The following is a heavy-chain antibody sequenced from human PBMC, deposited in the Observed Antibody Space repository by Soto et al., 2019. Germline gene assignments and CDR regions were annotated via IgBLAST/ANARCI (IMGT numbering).Heavy chain of an antibody. CDR1: GFGFRSYG. CDR3: AKDDFCSGGSCYSDVFHH. J-gene: IGHJ1*01. Sequence: QVQLVESGGGVVQPGRSLTLSCAASGFGFRSYGMHWVRQATGKGLEWVALISYDGRNKYYVDSVRGRFTVSRDNSKNTLYLQMDSLRAEDTAVYYCAKDDFCSGGSCYSDVFHHWGQGTLVTVSS. CDR2: ISYDGRNK. D-gene: IGHD2-15*01. V-gene: IGHV3-30*18.